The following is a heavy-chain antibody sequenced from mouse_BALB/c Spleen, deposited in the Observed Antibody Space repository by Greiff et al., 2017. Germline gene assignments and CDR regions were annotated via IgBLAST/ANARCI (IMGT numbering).Heavy chain of an antibody. V-gene: IGHV5-6-5*01. CDR3: ARAYYGNGFAY. J-gene: IGHJ3*01. Sequence: DVKLVESGGGLVKPGGSLKLSCAASGFTFSSYAMSWVRQTPEKRLEWVASISSGGSTYYPDSVKGRFTISRDNARNILYLQMSSLRSEDTAMYYCARAYYGNGFAYWGQGTLVTVSA. CDR2: ISSGGST. D-gene: IGHD2-10*01. CDR1: GFTFSSYA.